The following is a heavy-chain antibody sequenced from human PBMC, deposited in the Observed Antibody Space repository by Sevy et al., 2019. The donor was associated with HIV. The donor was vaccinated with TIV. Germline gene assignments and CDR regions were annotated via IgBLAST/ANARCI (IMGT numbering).Heavy chain of an antibody. Sequence: GGSLRLSCAASGFTVSSNYMTWVRQAPGKGLEGVSVIYSDGTTYHADSVKDRFTISRDNSKNPLFLEMNSLRAEDTAFYYCARGKSGYGYGLNSWGQGTLVTVSS. J-gene: IGHJ4*02. CDR2: IYSDGTT. CDR1: GFTVSSNY. D-gene: IGHD5-18*01. V-gene: IGHV3-66*01. CDR3: ARGKSGYGYGLNS.